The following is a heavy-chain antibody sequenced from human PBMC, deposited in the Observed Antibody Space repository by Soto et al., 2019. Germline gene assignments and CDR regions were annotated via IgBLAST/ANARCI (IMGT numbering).Heavy chain of an antibody. Sequence: GASVKVSCTASGYTFTSYGISWVRQAPGQGLEWMGWISAYNGNTNYAQKLQGRVTMTTDTSTSTAYMELRSLRSDDTAVYYCARIAARPLYGYYGMDVWGQGTTVTVSS. D-gene: IGHD6-6*01. V-gene: IGHV1-18*01. J-gene: IGHJ6*02. CDR1: GYTFTSYG. CDR3: ARIAARPLYGYYGMDV. CDR2: ISAYNGNT.